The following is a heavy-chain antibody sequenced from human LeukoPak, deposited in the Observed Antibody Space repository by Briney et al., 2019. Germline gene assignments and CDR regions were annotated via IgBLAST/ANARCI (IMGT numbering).Heavy chain of an antibody. Sequence: PGGSLRLSCAASRLTFSNYWMSWVRQAPGKGLEWVANIKQDGGEKNYVDSVKGRFTISRDNAKNSLYLQMNSLRVEDTAVYYCARDHLREGATGASEIWGQGTMVTVSS. V-gene: IGHV3-7*05. CDR3: ARDHLREGATGASEI. CDR2: IKQDGGEK. D-gene: IGHD1-26*01. CDR1: RLTFSNYW. J-gene: IGHJ3*02.